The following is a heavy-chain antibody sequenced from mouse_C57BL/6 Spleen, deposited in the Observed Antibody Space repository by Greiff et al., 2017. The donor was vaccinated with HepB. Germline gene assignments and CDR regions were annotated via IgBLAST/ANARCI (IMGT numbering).Heavy chain of an antibody. CDR2: INPNNGGT. V-gene: IGHV1-26*01. Sequence: EVKLQQSGPELVKPGASVKISCKASGYTFTDYYMNWVKQSHGKSLEWIGDINPNNGGTSYNQKFKGKATLTVDKSSSTAYMELRSLTSEDSAVYYCARGRDYGSSYWGQGTTLTVSS. CDR3: ARGRDYGSSY. D-gene: IGHD1-1*01. CDR1: GYTFTDYY. J-gene: IGHJ2*01.